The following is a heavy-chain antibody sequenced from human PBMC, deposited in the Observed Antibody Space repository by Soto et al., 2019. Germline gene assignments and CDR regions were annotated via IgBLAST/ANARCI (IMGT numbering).Heavy chain of an antibody. CDR2: ISYDGSDK. Sequence: GGSLRLSCAASGFTFSSYGMHWVRQAPGKGLEWVAVISYDGSDKYYADSVKGRFTISRDNSKNTLYLQMNSLRAEDTAVYYCAKDSVGRIAADNYYYYYYGMDVWGQGTTVTVSS. J-gene: IGHJ6*02. CDR3: AKDSVGRIAADNYYYYYYGMDV. D-gene: IGHD6-13*01. V-gene: IGHV3-30*18. CDR1: GFTFSSYG.